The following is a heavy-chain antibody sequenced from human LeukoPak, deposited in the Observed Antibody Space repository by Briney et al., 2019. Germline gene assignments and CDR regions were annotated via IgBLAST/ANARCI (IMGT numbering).Heavy chain of an antibody. CDR2: INPNSGGT. V-gene: IGHV1-2*02. J-gene: IGHJ4*02. Sequence: ASVKVSCKASGYTFTGYYMHWVRQAPGQGLEWMGWINPNSGGTNYAQKFQGRVTMTRDTSISTAYMELSRLRSDDTAVYYCLSQYYDSSGYYPFDYWGQGTLVTVSS. CDR1: GYTFTGYY. D-gene: IGHD3-22*01. CDR3: LSQYYDSSGYYPFDY.